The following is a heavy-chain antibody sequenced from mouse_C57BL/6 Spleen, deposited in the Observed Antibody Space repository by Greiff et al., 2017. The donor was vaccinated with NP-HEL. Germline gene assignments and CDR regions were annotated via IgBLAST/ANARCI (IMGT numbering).Heavy chain of an antibody. CDR3: TRSDYYGSADGLDY. CDR1: GYAFSSYW. D-gene: IGHD1-1*01. J-gene: IGHJ2*01. Sequence: VQLQQSGAELVKPGASVKISCKASGYAFSSYWMNWVKQRPGKGLEWIGQIYPGDGDTNYNGKFKGKATLTADKSSSTAYMQLSSLTSEDSAVYFCTRSDYYGSADGLDYWSQGTTLTVSS. CDR2: IYPGDGDT. V-gene: IGHV1-80*01.